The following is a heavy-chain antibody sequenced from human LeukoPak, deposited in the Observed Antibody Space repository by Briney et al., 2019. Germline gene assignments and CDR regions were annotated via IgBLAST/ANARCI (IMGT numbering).Heavy chain of an antibody. V-gene: IGHV1-2*02. CDR2: INPNSGGT. CDR3: ARRKTMVYCGGDCYRFYN. D-gene: IGHD2-21*02. CDR1: GYTFTTYN. Sequence: ASVKVSCKASGYTFTTYNINWVRQAPGQGLEWVGWINPNSGGTNYAQKFQGRVTMTRDTSISTAYMELSRLLSGDTAVYYCARRKTMVYCGGDCYRFYNWGQGTLVTVSS. J-gene: IGHJ4*02.